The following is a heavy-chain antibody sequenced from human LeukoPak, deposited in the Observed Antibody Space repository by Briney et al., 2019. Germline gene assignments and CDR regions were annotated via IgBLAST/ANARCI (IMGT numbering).Heavy chain of an antibody. V-gene: IGHV4-4*07. CDR1: GGSISSYY. CDR3: ARDYSSGLRRSGLLDY. Sequence: PSETLSLTCIISGGSISSYYWSWIRQPAGKGLEWIGRIYTSGSTNYNPSLKSRVTMSVDTSKNQFSLKLSSVTAADTAVYYCARDYSSGLRRSGLLDYWGRVTLVTVSS. J-gene: IGHJ4*02. CDR2: IYTSGST. D-gene: IGHD3-10*01.